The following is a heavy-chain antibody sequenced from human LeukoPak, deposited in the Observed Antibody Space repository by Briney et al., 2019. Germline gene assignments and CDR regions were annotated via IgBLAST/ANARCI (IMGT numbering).Heavy chain of an antibody. V-gene: IGHV4-34*01. J-gene: IGHJ4*02. Sequence: SETLSLTCAVYGGSFSGYYWSWIRQPPGRGLEWIGEINHSGSTNYNPSLKSRVTISVDTSKNQFSLKLSSVTAADTAVYYCARDAGVRGTDYWGQGTLVTVSS. CDR2: INHSGST. CDR3: ARDAGVRGTDY. D-gene: IGHD3-10*01. CDR1: GGSFSGYY.